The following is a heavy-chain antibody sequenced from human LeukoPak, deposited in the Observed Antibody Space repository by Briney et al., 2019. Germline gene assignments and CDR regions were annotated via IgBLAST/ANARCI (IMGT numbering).Heavy chain of an antibody. D-gene: IGHD6-19*01. CDR2: IYYSGST. Sequence: SETLSLTCTVSGGSISSSSYHWGWIRQPPGKGLVWIGSIYYSGSTYYNPALKSRVTISVDTSKNQFSQKLSSVNAADTAVYYCARHKISVAGTRDFDYWGQGTLVTVSS. V-gene: IGHV4-39*01. CDR1: GGSISSSSYH. J-gene: IGHJ4*02. CDR3: ARHKISVAGTRDFDY.